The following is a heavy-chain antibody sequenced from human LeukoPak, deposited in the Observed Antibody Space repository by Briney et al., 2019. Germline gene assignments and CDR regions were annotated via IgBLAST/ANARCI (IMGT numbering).Heavy chain of an antibody. CDR3: AKVWARYCSGGSCYHAAMAGF. J-gene: IGHJ3*01. CDR1: GFTFSSYG. Sequence: GGSLRLSCAASGFTFSSYGMSWVRQVPGKGLEWVSAISGSGGSTYYADSVKGRFTISRDNSKNTLYLQMNSLRAEDTAVYYCAKVWARYCSGGSCYHAAMAGFWGQGTMVTVSS. V-gene: IGHV3-23*01. CDR2: ISGSGGST. D-gene: IGHD2-15*01.